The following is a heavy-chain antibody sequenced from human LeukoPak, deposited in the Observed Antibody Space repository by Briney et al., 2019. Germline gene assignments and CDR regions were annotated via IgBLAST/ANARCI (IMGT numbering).Heavy chain of an antibody. Sequence: GGSLRLSCAASGFTFDDYAMHWVRQAPGKGLEWVSLISGDGGSTYYADSVKGRFTISRDNSKNSLYLQMNSLRTEDTASYYCATSLLWFDYLDYWGQGTLVTVSS. CDR3: ATSLLWFDYLDY. J-gene: IGHJ4*02. CDR1: GFTFDDYA. CDR2: ISGDGGST. D-gene: IGHD3-10*01. V-gene: IGHV3-43*02.